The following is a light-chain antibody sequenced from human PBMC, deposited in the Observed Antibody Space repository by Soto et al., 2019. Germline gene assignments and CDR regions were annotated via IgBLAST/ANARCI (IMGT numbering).Light chain of an antibody. V-gene: IGKV1-5*01. CDR3: QQYKDYVWT. J-gene: IGKJ1*01. Sequence: DIQMTQSPSTLPASVGDRVTISCRASQTVERWLAWYQQKPGKAPKLLISDVSSLERGVPSRFSGSGSATEFTLTISGLQSDDFATYYCQQYKDYVWTFGQGNKVDIK. CDR2: DVS. CDR1: QTVERW.